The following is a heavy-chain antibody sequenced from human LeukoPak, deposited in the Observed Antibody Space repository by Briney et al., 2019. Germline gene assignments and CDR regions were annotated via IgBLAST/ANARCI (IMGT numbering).Heavy chain of an antibody. CDR2: IIPILGTA. CDR3: ARTRGADGEDY. J-gene: IGHJ4*02. CDR1: GYTFTGYY. Sequence: SVKASCKASGYTFTGYYMHWVRQAPGQGLEWMGGIIPILGTANYAQRFQGRVTITADESTSTAYMELTSLRSEDTAVYYCARTRGADGEDYWGQGTLVTVSS. V-gene: IGHV1-69*13. D-gene: IGHD1-26*01.